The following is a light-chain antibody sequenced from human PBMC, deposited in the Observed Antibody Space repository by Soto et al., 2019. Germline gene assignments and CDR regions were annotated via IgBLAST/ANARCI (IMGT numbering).Light chain of an antibody. Sequence: EIVLTQSPGTLSLSPGERATLSCRASQSVSSSDLAWYQQKPGQAPRLLIYGASSRATGIPDRFSGSGSGTDFTLTISRLEPEDLAVDYCQQYGSSPTFGGGTKVEIK. V-gene: IGKV3-20*01. J-gene: IGKJ4*01. CDR1: QSVSSSD. CDR3: QQYGSSPT. CDR2: GAS.